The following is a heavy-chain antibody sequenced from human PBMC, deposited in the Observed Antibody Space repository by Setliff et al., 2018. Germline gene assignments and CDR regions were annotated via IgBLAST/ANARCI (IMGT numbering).Heavy chain of an antibody. CDR1: GFTFSSYW. D-gene: IGHD3-10*01. CDR2: INPHGSEK. CDR3: FGAGTCSY. J-gene: IGHJ4*02. Sequence: PGGSLRLSCVASGFTFSSYWMDWVRQAPGKGLEWLASINPHGSEKYYADSVKGRFTISRDNAKNSLSLQMNNLRIEDTAVYYCFGAGTCSYWGQGTLVTVSS. V-gene: IGHV3-7*01.